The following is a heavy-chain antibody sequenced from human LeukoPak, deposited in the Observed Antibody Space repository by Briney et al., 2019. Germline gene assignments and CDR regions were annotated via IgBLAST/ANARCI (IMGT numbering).Heavy chain of an antibody. Sequence: ASVKVSCKASGYTFTSYGISWVRQAPGQGLGWMGCISAYNGNTNYAQKLQGRVTMTTDTSTSTAYMELRSLRSDDTAVYYCARDPITMVRGVMGDGWFDPWGQGTLVTVSS. V-gene: IGHV1-18*01. CDR2: ISAYNGNT. D-gene: IGHD3-10*01. CDR3: ARDPITMVRGVMGDGWFDP. J-gene: IGHJ5*02. CDR1: GYTFTSYG.